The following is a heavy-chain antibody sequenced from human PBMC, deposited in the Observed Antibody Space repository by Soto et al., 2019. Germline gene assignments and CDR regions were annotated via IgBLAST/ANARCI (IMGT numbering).Heavy chain of an antibody. V-gene: IGHV3-23*01. D-gene: IGHD6-6*01. CDR2: ISGSGAGT. CDR3: AKTWGSSSRAPY. CDR1: GFPFSSYA. J-gene: IGHJ4*02. Sequence: PGGSLRLSCAASGFPFSSYAMSWVRQAPGKGLEWVSGISGSGAGTYYADSVKGRFTISRDNSKNTLYLQMNSLRAEDTAVYYCAKTWGSSSRAPYWGQGTLVTVSS.